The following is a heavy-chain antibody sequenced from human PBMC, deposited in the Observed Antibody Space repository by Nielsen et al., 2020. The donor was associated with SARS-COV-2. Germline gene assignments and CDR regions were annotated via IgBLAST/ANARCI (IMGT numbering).Heavy chain of an antibody. CDR3: ARGSWDD. J-gene: IGHJ4*02. V-gene: IGHV3-30*04. CDR2: ISYDGINK. Sequence: GGSLRLSCAASGFTFSSYAMHWVRQAPGKGLEWVAVISYDGINKGYVDSVKGRFTISRDNSKNTLYLQMNSLRVDDTAIYYCARGSWDDWGQGTLVTVSS. CDR1: GFTFSSYA. D-gene: IGHD6-19*01.